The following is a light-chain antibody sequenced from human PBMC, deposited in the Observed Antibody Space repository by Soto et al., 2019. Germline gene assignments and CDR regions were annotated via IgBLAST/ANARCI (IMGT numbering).Light chain of an antibody. V-gene: IGKV3D-20*02. CDR2: DAS. CDR3: EPYNGRPQT. CDR1: RRVSSNY. J-gene: IGKJ1*01. Sequence: LSVGERATVCWRARRRVSSNYSASYQQTPGQAPRLLIYDASRRATGVPDRFSGSGSGTDFCLTISSLEPEDPATQYLEPYNGRPQTLDPGTKVDIK.